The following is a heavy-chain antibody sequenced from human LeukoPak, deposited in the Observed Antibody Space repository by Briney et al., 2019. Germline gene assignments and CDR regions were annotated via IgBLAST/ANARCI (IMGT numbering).Heavy chain of an antibody. Sequence: SQTLSLTCTVSGGSISSGGYYWSWIRQHPGKGLEWIGYIYYSGSTYYNPSLKSRVTISVDTSKSQFSLKLSSVTAADTAVYYCARVGRTVPAAIANFFDNWGQGTLVTVSS. CDR2: IYYSGST. V-gene: IGHV4-31*03. J-gene: IGHJ4*02. D-gene: IGHD2-2*02. CDR3: ARVGRTVPAAIANFFDN. CDR1: GGSISSGGYY.